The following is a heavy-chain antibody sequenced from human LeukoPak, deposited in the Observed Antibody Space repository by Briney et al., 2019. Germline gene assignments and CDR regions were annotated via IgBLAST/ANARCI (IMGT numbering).Heavy chain of an antibody. CDR2: IKQGVSER. CDR3: STDYSSGRSGHQDSFDY. Sequence: GGSLRLSCAASGVTSRRDGMSWVRQAPGNGLEWVADIKQGVSERDYVDSVKCRFTISRDKANNSLYLQMSCLRAEDTAGHFCSTDYSSGRSGHQDSFDYWGQGTLVTVSS. J-gene: IGHJ4*02. D-gene: IGHD6-19*01. CDR1: GVTSRRDG. V-gene: IGHV3-7*01.